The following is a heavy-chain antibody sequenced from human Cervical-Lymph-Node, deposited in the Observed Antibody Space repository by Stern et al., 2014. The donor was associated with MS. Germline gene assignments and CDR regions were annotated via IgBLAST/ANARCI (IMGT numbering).Heavy chain of an antibody. CDR1: GGTFSNYA. CDR2: IVPLFGKP. V-gene: IGHV1-69*01. CDR3: ASPLTATSVPFGYYGMDV. Sequence: QVQLVQSGAEVKKPGSSVKVSCKASGGTFSNYATSWERQAPGQGLEWLGGIVPLFGKPNYAQKFQGRVTITADESTSTAYMDLSSLRSEDTAVYYCASPLTATSVPFGYYGMDVWGQGTTVTVSA. D-gene: IGHD4-17*01. J-gene: IGHJ6*01.